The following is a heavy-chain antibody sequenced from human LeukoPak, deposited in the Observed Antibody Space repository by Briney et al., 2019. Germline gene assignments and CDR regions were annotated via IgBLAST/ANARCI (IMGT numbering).Heavy chain of an antibody. V-gene: IGHV3-73*01. D-gene: IGHD4-11*01. CDR3: TSHGRTTGSFDY. J-gene: IGHJ4*02. CDR1: GFTFSGSA. CDR2: IRSKANSYAT. Sequence: GGSLRLSCAASGFTFSGSAMHWVRQASGKGLEWVGRIRSKANSYATAYAASVKGNFTISRDDSKNTAYLQMNSLKTEDTAVYYCTSHGRTTGSFDYWGQGTLVTVSS.